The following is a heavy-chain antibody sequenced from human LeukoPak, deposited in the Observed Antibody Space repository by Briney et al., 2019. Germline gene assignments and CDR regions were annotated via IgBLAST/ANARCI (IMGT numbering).Heavy chain of an antibody. D-gene: IGHD3-22*01. CDR2: INWNGGST. CDR1: GFSFDDHV. J-gene: IGHJ4*02. CDR3: ARGGVYYYDSDGYAPFDY. Sequence: GGSLRLSCAASGFSFDDHVMSWVRPAPGKGREGVSGINWNGGSTGYADSVKGRFTISRDNAENSLYLHMNRLSADYTAVYYCARGGVYYYDSDGYAPFDYWGQGTLVTVSS. V-gene: IGHV3-20*04.